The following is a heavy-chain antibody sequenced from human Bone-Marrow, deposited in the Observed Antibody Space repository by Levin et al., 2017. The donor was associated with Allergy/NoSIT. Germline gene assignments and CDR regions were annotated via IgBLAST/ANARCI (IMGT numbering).Heavy chain of an antibody. J-gene: IGHJ3*02. Sequence: GESLKISCKGSGYSFTSYWIGWVRQMPGKGLEWMGIIYPGDSDTRYSPSFQGQVTISADKSISTAYLQWSSLKASDTAMYYCASGEIYCSGGSCYYTHAFDIWGQGTMVTVSS. CDR3: ASGEIYCSGGSCYYTHAFDI. D-gene: IGHD2-15*01. CDR1: GYSFTSYW. CDR2: IYPGDSDT. V-gene: IGHV5-51*01.